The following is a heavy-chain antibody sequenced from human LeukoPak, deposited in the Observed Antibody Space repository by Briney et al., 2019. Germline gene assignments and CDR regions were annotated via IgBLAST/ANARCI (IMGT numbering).Heavy chain of an antibody. CDR2: IYYSGST. J-gene: IGHJ4*02. D-gene: IGHD3-22*01. CDR3: ARAPLYSSGYYIY. CDR1: GGSISSYY. Sequence: SETLSLTCTVSGGSISSYYWSWIRQPPGKGLEWIGYIYYSGSTNYNPSLKSRVTISVDTSKNQFSLKLNSLTAADTAVYYCARAPLYSSGYYIYWGQGTLVTVSS. V-gene: IGHV4-59*12.